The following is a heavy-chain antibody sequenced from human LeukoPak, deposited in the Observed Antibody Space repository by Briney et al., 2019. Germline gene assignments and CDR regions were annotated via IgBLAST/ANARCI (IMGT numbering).Heavy chain of an antibody. J-gene: IGHJ4*02. Sequence: SETLSLTSTVSGGSSSTYYTTWLPDPPEGRQGWMGYIHSSGSASYHTTLQSRVIMSADTSTNQFSLRLNTVTAADTAVYYCVRAGQSNWWVYFNFWGQGNVVTVSS. CDR2: IHSSGSA. D-gene: IGHD2-15*01. CDR3: VRAGQSNWWVYFNF. CDR1: GGSSSTYY. V-gene: IGHV4-4*09.